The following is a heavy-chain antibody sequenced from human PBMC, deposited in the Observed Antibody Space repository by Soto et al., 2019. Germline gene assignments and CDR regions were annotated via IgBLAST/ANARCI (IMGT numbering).Heavy chain of an antibody. CDR1: GFTFSTYG. V-gene: IGHV3-30*03. Sequence: QVQLVESGGGVVQPGRSLRLSCAASGFTFSTYGMHWVRQAPGKGLEWVAVISYDGTYKYYIDSVKGRFTISRDNSKNTLYLQMNSLSTGDTVVYYCATGVGYSVSDDDDWGQGNLVTVSS. J-gene: IGHJ4*02. CDR2: ISYDGTYK. CDR3: ATGVGYSVSDDDD. D-gene: IGHD5-12*01.